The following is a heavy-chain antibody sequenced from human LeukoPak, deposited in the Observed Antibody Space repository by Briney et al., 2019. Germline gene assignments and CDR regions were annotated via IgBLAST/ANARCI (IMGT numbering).Heavy chain of an antibody. V-gene: IGHV4-59*01. CDR2: IYYSGST. D-gene: IGHD4-17*01. CDR1: GGSISSYY. CDR3: ARGRDYGDYADY. J-gene: IGHJ4*02. Sequence: TLSLTCTVSGGSISSYYWSWIRQPSGKGLEWIGYIYYSGSTNYNPSLKSRVTISVDTSKNQFSLKLSSVTAADTAVYYCARGRDYGDYADYWGQGTLVTVSS.